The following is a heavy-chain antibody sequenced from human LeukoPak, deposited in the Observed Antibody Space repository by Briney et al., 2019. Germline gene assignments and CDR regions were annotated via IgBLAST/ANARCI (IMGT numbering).Heavy chain of an antibody. D-gene: IGHD1-26*01. V-gene: IGHV4-39*01. J-gene: IGHJ4*02. CDR3: AYSGSYGHLGY. CDR1: GGSISSNAYY. Sequence: SETLSLTCTVSGGSISSNAYYRAWIRQPPGKGLEWIGSIYSSVSTYYNPSLKSRDTISVDTSKNQFSLRLSSVTAADTALYYCAYSGSYGHLGYWGQGIPVAVSS. CDR2: IYSSVST.